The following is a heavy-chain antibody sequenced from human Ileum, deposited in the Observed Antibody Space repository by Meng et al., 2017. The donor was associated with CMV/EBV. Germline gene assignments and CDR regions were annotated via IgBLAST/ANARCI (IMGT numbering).Heavy chain of an antibody. CDR3: TRVRYISDY. J-gene: IGHJ4*02. D-gene: IGHD1-1*01. Sequence: GESLKISCAASGFTFSSYSMNWVRQAPGKGLEWVSSISSSSSYIYYADSVKGRFTISRDNAKNSLYLQMNSLRAEDTAVYYCTRVRYISDYWGQGTLVTVSS. CDR1: GFTFSSYS. V-gene: IGHV3-21*01. CDR2: ISSSSSYI.